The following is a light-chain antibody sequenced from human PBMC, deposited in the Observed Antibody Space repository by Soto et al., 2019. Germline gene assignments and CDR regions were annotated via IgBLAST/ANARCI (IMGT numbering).Light chain of an antibody. CDR2: EVS. J-gene: IGLJ2*01. CDR1: SSDVGGYNY. V-gene: IGLV2-8*01. CDR3: SSYAGSKNFVV. Sequence: QSALTQPPSASGSPGQSVTISCTGTSSDVGGYNYVSWYQQHPGKAPKLMICEVSKRPSGVPDRFSGSKSGNTASLTVSGLRAEDEADYYCSSYAGSKNFVVFGGGTKLTVL.